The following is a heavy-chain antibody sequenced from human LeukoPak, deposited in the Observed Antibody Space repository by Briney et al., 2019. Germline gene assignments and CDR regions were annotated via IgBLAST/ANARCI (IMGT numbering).Heavy chain of an antibody. CDR2: ISYDGSNK. J-gene: IGHJ4*02. CDR3: ARDEVLLWFGELPGHY. Sequence: PGGSLRLSCAASGFTFSSYAMHWVRKAPGKGLEWVAVISYDGSNKYYADSVKGRFTISRDNSKNTLYLQMNSLRAEDTAVYYCARDEVLLWFGELPGHYWGQGTLVTVSS. D-gene: IGHD3-10*01. V-gene: IGHV3-30*04. CDR1: GFTFSSYA.